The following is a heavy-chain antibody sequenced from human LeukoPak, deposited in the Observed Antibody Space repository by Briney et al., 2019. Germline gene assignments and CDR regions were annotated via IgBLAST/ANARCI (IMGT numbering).Heavy chain of an antibody. CDR2: INHSGST. D-gene: IGHD3-10*01. CDR1: GGSFSGYY. Sequence: KTSETLSLTCAVYGGSFSGYYWSWIRQLPGKGLEWIGEINHSGSTNYNPSLKSRVTISVDTSKNQFSLKLSSVTAADTAVYYCARLRAGRGRYYYGSGSYYNHNWFDPWGQGTLVTVSS. J-gene: IGHJ5*02. CDR3: ARLRAGRGRYYYGSGSYYNHNWFDP. V-gene: IGHV4-34*01.